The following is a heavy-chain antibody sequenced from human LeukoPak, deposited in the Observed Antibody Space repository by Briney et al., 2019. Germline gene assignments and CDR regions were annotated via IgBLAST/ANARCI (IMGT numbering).Heavy chain of an antibody. Sequence: GGSLRLSCAASGFTFSNYGLHWVRQTPGKGLEWVAVISSDGNNKYYADSVKGRFTMSRDNSKNTLYLQMNSLRAEDTAVYYCAKGSDTLTGYYDYWGQGTLVSVSS. CDR2: ISSDGNNK. D-gene: IGHD3-9*01. CDR1: GFTFSNYG. CDR3: AKGSDTLTGYYDY. J-gene: IGHJ4*02. V-gene: IGHV3-30*18.